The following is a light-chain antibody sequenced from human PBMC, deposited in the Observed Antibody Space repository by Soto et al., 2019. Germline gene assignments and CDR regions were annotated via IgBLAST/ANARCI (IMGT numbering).Light chain of an antibody. CDR2: GAS. CDR1: QSISAY. J-gene: IGKJ4*01. CDR3: QHRSNWPT. V-gene: IGKV3-11*01. Sequence: LTNNTGKLSLAREERVTLSCRASQSISAYLAWYQQKPGQASRLLIYGASSRATGIPARFSGSGCGNDITLSISSLAAEDFAGYYCQHRSNWPTFGGGTKVDI.